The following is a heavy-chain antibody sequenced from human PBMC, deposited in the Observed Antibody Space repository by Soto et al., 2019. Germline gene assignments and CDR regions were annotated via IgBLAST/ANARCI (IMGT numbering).Heavy chain of an antibody. CDR3: SRRFDY. CDR2: IFHLGGA. J-gene: IGHJ4*02. V-gene: IGHV4-4*02. Sequence: QVQLQESGPGLVKPSGTLSLICDVSGGSIHSSYWWSWVRQPPGRRLEWIGEIFHLGGATYNPSFESRVTISVDKAKNQFYLKLTSVTAADSAIYFCSRRFDYWGPGILVTVSS. CDR1: GGSIHSSYW.